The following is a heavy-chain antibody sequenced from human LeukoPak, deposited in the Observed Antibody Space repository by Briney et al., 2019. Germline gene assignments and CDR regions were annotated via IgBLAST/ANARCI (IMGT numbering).Heavy chain of an antibody. CDR2: IYYSGST. CDR3: ARYCSGGSCYMGFDY. CDR1: GGSISSSSYH. V-gene: IGHV4-39*07. J-gene: IGHJ4*02. Sequence: SETLSLTCTVSGGSISSSSYHWGWIRQPPGKGLEWIGSIYYSGSTYYNPSLKSRVTISVDTSKNQFSLKLSSVTAADTAVYYCARYCSGGSCYMGFDYWGQGTLVTVSS. D-gene: IGHD2-15*01.